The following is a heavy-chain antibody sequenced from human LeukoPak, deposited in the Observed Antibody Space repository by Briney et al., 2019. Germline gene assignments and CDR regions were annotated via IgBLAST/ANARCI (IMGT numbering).Heavy chain of an antibody. CDR2: ISSSSSYI. Sequence: GSLRLSFATSGFTFQSYSMERVRPAPGKGLEWVSSISSSSSYIYYADSVKGRFTISRDNAKNSLCLQMNSLRAEDTAVYYCARERNSGLWGQGTLVTVSS. CDR1: GFTFQSYS. V-gene: IGHV3-21*01. D-gene: IGHD3-10*01. CDR3: ARERNSGL. J-gene: IGHJ4*02.